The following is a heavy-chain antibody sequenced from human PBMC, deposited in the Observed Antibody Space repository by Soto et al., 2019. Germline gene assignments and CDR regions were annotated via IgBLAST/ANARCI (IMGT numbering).Heavy chain of an antibody. D-gene: IGHD3-10*01. CDR3: ARVDPRGVAVVRDY. V-gene: IGHV1-18*01. J-gene: IGHJ4*02. CDR1: GTTFASPG. Sequence: ASVEVSCKASGTTFASPGFSWVRQAPGQGLEWMGWISGFNGQTNYALKFQGRVTLTTDTSTSTAYMELRSLRSDDTAVYFCARVDPRGVAVVRDYWGQGTLVTVSS. CDR2: ISGFNGQT.